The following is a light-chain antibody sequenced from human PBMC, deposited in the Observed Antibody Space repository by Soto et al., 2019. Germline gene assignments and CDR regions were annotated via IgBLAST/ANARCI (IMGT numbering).Light chain of an antibody. J-gene: IGKJ1*01. Sequence: DIQMTQSPSTLSASVGDRVTITCRASQSISSWLAWYQQKPVKAPKLLIYDASSLESGVPSRFSGSGSGTEFTLTISSLQPDDFATYYCQQYNYYSRTFGQGTKVDI. CDR1: QSISSW. CDR2: DAS. CDR3: QQYNYYSRT. V-gene: IGKV1-5*01.